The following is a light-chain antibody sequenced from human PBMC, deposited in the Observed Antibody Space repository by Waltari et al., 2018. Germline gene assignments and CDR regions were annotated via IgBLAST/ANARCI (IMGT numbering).Light chain of an antibody. CDR1: QSVFTS. CDR2: GAS. CDR3: QQRSHWPPEYT. J-gene: IGKJ2*01. Sequence: EIVLTQSPATLSLSPGERATLSCRASQSVFTSFAWYQQKPGHSPRPLIYGASSRATGIPARFSGRGSGPDFTLAISSLEPEDFAVYYCQQRSHWPPEYTFGQGTKLEIK. V-gene: IGKV3-11*01.